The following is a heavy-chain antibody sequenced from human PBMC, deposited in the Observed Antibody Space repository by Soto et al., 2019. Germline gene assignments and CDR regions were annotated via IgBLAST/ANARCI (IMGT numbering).Heavy chain of an antibody. D-gene: IGHD3-22*01. CDR3: ARGRGYDY. CDR1: GFTLSGYW. V-gene: IGHV3-7*01. CDR2: IKQDGSEK. Sequence: EVQLVESGGGLVQPGGSLRLSGAASGFTLSGYWMSWVRQAPGKGLEWVANIKQDGSEKYYVDSVKGRFTISRDNAKNSLYLQMNSLRAEDTAVYYCARGRGYDYWGQGTLVTVSS. J-gene: IGHJ4*02.